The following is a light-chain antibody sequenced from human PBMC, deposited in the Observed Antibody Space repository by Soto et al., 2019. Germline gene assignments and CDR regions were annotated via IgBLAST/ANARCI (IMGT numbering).Light chain of an antibody. CDR3: SSAASTNTVV. Sequence: QSALTQPASVSGSPGQSITISCTGTSSDIGGYNFVSWYQQHPGKAPKLMFYDVTNRPSGVSNRFSGSKSGKTASLTISGLEAEDEAVYYCSSAASTNTVVFGGGTKLTVL. CDR1: SSDIGGYNF. V-gene: IGLV2-14*03. CDR2: DVT. J-gene: IGLJ2*01.